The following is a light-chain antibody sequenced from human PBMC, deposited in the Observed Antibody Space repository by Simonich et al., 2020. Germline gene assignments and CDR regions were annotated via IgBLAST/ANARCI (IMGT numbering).Light chain of an antibody. V-gene: IGLV1-44*01. Sequence: QSVLTQPPSASGTPGQRVTISCSGSSSTIGSNTVNWYQQLPGTAPKLLIYSNNRRPSGVPDRFSCSKSGTSASLATSGLQSEDEADYYCAAWDDSLNGWVFGGGTKLTVL. J-gene: IGLJ3*02. CDR3: AAWDDSLNGWV. CDR1: SSTIGSNT. CDR2: SNN.